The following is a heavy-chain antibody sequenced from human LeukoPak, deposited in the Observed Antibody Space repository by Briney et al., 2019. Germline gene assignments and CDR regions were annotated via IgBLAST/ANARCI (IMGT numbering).Heavy chain of an antibody. CDR2: IYHSGST. Sequence: PSETLSLTCTVSGGSISSYYWSWIRQPPGKGLEWIGDIYHSGSTYYNPSLKSRVTISLDRSKNQFSLKLSSVTAADTAVYYCARGPPFTVTTSYYFDFWGQGTLVTVSS. CDR3: ARGPPFTVTTSYYFDF. D-gene: IGHD4-17*01. J-gene: IGHJ4*02. CDR1: GGSISSYY. V-gene: IGHV4-59*12.